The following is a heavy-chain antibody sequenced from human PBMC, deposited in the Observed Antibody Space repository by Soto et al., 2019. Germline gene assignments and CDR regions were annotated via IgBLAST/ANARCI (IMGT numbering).Heavy chain of an antibody. V-gene: IGHV3-30*03. CDR3: ARDDSSGYTHYYYYGMDV. CDR1: GVTFSSYG. D-gene: IGHD3-22*01. Sequence: PVGSLRLSCAASGVTFSSYGMHWVRQAPGKGLEWVAVISYDGSNKYYADSVKGRFTISRDNSKNTLYLQMNSLRAEDTAVYYCARDDSSGYTHYYYYGMDVWGQGTTVTVSS. J-gene: IGHJ6*02. CDR2: ISYDGSNK.